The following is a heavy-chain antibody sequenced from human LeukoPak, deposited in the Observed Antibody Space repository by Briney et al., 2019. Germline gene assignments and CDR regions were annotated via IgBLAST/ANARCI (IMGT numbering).Heavy chain of an antibody. V-gene: IGHV1-46*01. J-gene: IGHJ6*03. CDR3: ARNYGSGETNQDYYYMDV. Sequence: ASVKVSCKASGYTFTSYYMHWVRQAPGQGLEWMGIINPSGGSTSYAQKFQGRVTMTRDTSTSTVYMELSSLRSEDTAVYYCARNYGSGETNQDYYYMDVWGKGTTVTISS. D-gene: IGHD3-10*01. CDR1: GYTFTSYY. CDR2: INPSGGST.